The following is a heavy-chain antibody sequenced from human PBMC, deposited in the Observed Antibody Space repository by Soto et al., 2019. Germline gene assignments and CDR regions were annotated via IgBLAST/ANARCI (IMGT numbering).Heavy chain of an antibody. Sequence: QLQLQESGPGLVKPSETLSLTCTVSGGSISSSSYYWGWIRQPPGKGLEWIGSIYYSGSTYYNPSLKSRVTISVDTSKNQFSLKLSSVTAADTAVYYCASPGGDNDSSGYYYWGQGTLVTVSS. D-gene: IGHD3-22*01. V-gene: IGHV4-39*01. CDR3: ASPGGDNDSSGYYY. CDR2: IYYSGST. CDR1: GGSISSSSYY. J-gene: IGHJ4*02.